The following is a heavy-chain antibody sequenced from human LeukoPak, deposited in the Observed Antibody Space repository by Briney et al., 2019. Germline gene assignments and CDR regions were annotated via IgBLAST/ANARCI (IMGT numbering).Heavy chain of an antibody. CDR1: GASISSYF. J-gene: IGHJ4*02. V-gene: IGHV4-59*01. CDR2: IYYSGST. CDR3: ARGPREKLWTRMFDY. D-gene: IGHD3-10*01. Sequence: SETLSLTCTVSGASISSYFWSWIRQPPGKGLEWIGYIYYSGSTNYNPSLKSRVTISVDTSKNQFSLKLSSVTAADTAVYYCARGPREKLWTRMFDYWGQGTLVTVSS.